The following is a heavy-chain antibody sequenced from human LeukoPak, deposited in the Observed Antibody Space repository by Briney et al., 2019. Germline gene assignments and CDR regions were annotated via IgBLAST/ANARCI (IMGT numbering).Heavy chain of an antibody. CDR2: INPTTGDT. CDR3: ARYGFSTVWQGGWHAFDI. CDR1: GYTSTIYY. V-gene: IGHV1-46*01. D-gene: IGHD6-13*01. Sequence: ASVKVSCKASGYTSTIYYIHWVRQAPGQGLEWMGIINPTTGDTTYAQKFQGRLTMTRDMSTSTVYMELSSLTSEDTAVFYCARYGFSTVWQGGWHAFDIWGQGTVVTVSS. J-gene: IGHJ3*02.